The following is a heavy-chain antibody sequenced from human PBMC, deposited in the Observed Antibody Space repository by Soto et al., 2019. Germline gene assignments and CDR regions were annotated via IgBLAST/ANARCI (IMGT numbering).Heavy chain of an antibody. CDR2: IIPIFGTA. D-gene: IGHD3-22*01. J-gene: IGHJ5*02. V-gene: IGHV1-69*12. CDR1: RGTFSISS. Sequence: QVQLVQSGAEVKKPGSSVKVSCKASRGTFSISSISWVRQAPGQGLEWMGGIIPIFGTANYTQKFQGRVTITADESTSTAYMELSSLSSDDTAVYYCASPIRYYYERGGESAWSDPWGQGTLVTVSS. CDR3: ASPIRYYYERGGESAWSDP.